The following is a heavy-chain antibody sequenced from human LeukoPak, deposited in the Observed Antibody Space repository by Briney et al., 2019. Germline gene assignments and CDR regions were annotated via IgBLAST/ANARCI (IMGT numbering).Heavy chain of an antibody. CDR3: ASTRTYSSSSLSYFDY. Sequence: GGSLRLSCAASGFTFSSYAMHWVRQAPGKGLERVAVISYDGSNKYYADSVKGRFTISRDNSKNTLYLQMNSLRAEDTAVYYCASTRTYSSSSLSYFDYWGQGTLVTVSS. CDR1: GFTFSSYA. D-gene: IGHD6-13*01. J-gene: IGHJ4*02. CDR2: ISYDGSNK. V-gene: IGHV3-30*14.